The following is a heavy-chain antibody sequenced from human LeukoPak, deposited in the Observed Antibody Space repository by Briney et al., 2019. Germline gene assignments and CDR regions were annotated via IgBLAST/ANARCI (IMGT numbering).Heavy chain of an antibody. CDR1: GGSISSGDYY. CDR3: ARGAIRWFGELLRWFDL. CDR2: IYYSGST. J-gene: IGHJ5*02. D-gene: IGHD3-10*01. V-gene: IGHV4-30-4*01. Sequence: SETLSLTCTVSGGSISSGDYYWSWIRQPPEKGLEWIGYIYYSGSTYYNPSLKSRVTISVDTSKNQFSLKLSSVTAADTAVYYCARGAIRWFGELLRWFDLWGQGTLVTVSS.